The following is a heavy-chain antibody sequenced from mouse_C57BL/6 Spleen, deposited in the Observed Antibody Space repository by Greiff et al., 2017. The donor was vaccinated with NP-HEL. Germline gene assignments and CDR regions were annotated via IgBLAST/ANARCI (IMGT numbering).Heavy chain of an antibody. V-gene: IGHV3-6*01. Sequence: EVKLVESGPGLVKPSQSLSLTCSVTGYSITSGYYWNWIRQFPGNKLEWMGYISYDGSNNYNPSLKNRISITRDTSKNQFFLKLNSVTTEDTATYYCAREDYGKPRVYWGQGTTLTVSS. CDR3: AREDYGKPRVY. J-gene: IGHJ2*01. CDR1: GYSITSGYY. CDR2: ISYDGSN. D-gene: IGHD2-1*01.